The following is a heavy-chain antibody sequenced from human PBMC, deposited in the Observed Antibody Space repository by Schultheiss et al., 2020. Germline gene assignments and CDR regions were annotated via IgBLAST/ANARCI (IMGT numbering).Heavy chain of an antibody. CDR2: INPNSGGT. Sequence: ASVKVSCKASGYTFTDYYIHWVRQAPGQGLEWMGWINPNSGGTNYAQKFQGRVTMTRDTSTRTAYMELSRQRSDDTAIYYCARSSLGGNAFDIWGQGTKVTVSS. V-gene: IGHV1-2*02. J-gene: IGHJ3*02. CDR1: GYTFTDYY. D-gene: IGHD7-27*01. CDR3: ARSSLGGNAFDI.